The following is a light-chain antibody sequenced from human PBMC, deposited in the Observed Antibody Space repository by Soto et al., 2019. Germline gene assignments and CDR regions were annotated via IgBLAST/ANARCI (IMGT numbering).Light chain of an antibody. V-gene: IGLV1-47*02. Sequence: QSVLTQPPSASGTPGQRVTISCSGSSSNIGNNYVYWYQQLPGAAPKLLIHSINLRPSGVPDRFSGSKSGTSGSLAISGLRSEDEADYYCCSYGVRSTYVFGGGTKLTVL. CDR1: SSNIGNNY. CDR3: CSYGVRSTYV. J-gene: IGLJ3*02. CDR2: SIN.